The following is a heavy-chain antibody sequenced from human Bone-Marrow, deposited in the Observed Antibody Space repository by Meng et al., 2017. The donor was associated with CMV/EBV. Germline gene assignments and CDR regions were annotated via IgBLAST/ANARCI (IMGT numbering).Heavy chain of an antibody. J-gene: IGHJ6*04. D-gene: IGHD2-15*01. CDR3: ASSTGARYCGNRGCYSDYFYYGMDV. CDR2: IRSKANSYET. V-gene: IGHV3-73*01. Sequence: GESLKISCAASGFTFSGSAMHWVRQASGKGLEWVGRIRSKANSYETSYAASVKGRFTISRDDSKNTAYLQMNSLESEDTAVYYCASSTGARYCGNRGCYSDYFYYGMDVWGKG. CDR1: GFTFSGSA.